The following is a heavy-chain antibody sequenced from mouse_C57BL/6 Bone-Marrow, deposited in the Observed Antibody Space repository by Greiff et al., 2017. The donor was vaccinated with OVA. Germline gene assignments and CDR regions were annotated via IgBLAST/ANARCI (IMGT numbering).Heavy chain of an antibody. D-gene: IGHD2-4*01. CDR2: IYPGDGDT. J-gene: IGHJ3*01. Sequence: VQLQQSGPELVKPGASVKISCKASGYAFSSSWMNWVKQRPGKGLEWIGRIYPGDGDTNYNGKFKGKATLTADKSSSTAYMQLSSLTSEDSAVYFCARDYDLLLADWGQGTLVTVSA. CDR3: ARDYDLLLAD. CDR1: GYAFSSSW. V-gene: IGHV1-82*01.